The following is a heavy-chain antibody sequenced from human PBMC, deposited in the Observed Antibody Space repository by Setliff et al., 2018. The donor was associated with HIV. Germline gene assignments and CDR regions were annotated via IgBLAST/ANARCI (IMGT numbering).Heavy chain of an antibody. D-gene: IGHD5-18*01. CDR3: ARALRAAAMGYFDY. CDR2: IYHSGST. Sequence: SETLSLTCAVSGYSISSGYYWGWIRQPPGKGLEWIGSIYHSGSTYYNPSLKSRVTISVDTSKNQFSLKLTSVTAADTAVYYCARALRAAAMGYFDYWGQGTLVTVSS. V-gene: IGHV4-38-2*01. CDR1: GYSISSGYY. J-gene: IGHJ4*02.